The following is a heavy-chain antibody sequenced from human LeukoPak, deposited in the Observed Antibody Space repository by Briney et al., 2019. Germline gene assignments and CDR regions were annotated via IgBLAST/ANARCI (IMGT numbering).Heavy chain of an antibody. V-gene: IGHV4-59*01. CDR1: GGSISSYY. D-gene: IGHD2-21*02. Sequence: SETLSLTCTVSGGSISSYYWSWIRQPPGKGLEWIGYIYYSGSTNYNPSLKSRVTISVDTSGNQFSLKLSSVTAADTAVYYCASGYCGGACQLGGVDMWGQGTMVTVSS. J-gene: IGHJ3*02. CDR2: IYYSGST. CDR3: ASGYCGGACQLGGVDM.